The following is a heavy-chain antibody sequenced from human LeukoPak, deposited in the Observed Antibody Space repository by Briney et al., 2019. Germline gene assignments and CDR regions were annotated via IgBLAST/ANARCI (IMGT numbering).Heavy chain of an antibody. Sequence: GGSLRLSCAASGFTFSSYEMNWVRQAPGKGLEWVSYISSSGSTIYYADSVKGRFTISRDNSKNTLYLQMNSLRAEDTAVYYCAKDARDSSGYYYGDYWGQGTLVTVSS. CDR2: ISSSGSTI. D-gene: IGHD3-22*01. V-gene: IGHV3-48*03. CDR1: GFTFSSYE. J-gene: IGHJ4*02. CDR3: AKDARDSSGYYYGDY.